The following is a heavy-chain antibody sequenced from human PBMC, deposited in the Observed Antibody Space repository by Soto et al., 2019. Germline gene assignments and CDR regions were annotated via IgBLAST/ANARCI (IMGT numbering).Heavy chain of an antibody. Sequence: ASVKVSCKVSGYPFTTYYIHWVRQAPGQGLEWMGWIDPRSGGTVYEQKFQGRVTMTRDTSISTVYMDLSGLTSDDTALYYCATDYYGIFPYWGQGSLVTVSS. D-gene: IGHD3-10*01. CDR1: GYPFTTYY. CDR2: IDPRSGGT. CDR3: ATDYYGIFPY. J-gene: IGHJ4*02. V-gene: IGHV1-2*02.